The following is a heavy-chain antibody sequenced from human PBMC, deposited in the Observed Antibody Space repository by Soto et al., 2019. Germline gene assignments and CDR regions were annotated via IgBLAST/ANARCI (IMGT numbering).Heavy chain of an antibody. CDR3: AARSYYAAFDG. D-gene: IGHD1-26*01. V-gene: IGHV3-48*01. CDR1: GSTLSTYG. J-gene: IGHJ3*01. CDR2: ISSSSHTI. Sequence: EVLLVESGGGLVQPGGSLRLSCAASGSTLSTYGMNWVRQAPGKGLEWVSYISSSSHTIFYADSVKGRFIISRDNAKNSLFLQMNSLRAEDSAVYYCAARSYYAAFDGWGQGTMVTVSS.